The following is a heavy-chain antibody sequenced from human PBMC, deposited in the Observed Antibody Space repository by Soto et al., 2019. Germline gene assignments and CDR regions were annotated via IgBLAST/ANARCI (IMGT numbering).Heavy chain of an antibody. CDR2: IYYSGST. CDR1: GGSISSGGYY. D-gene: IGHD6-6*01. V-gene: IGHV4-31*03. J-gene: IGHJ6*02. Sequence: QVQLQESGPGLVKPSQTLSLTCTVSGGSISSGGYYWSWIRQHPGKGLEWIGYIYYSGSTYYNPSVKSRVTISVDTSKSRFSLKLCSVTSADTAVYSCARVGSSSSVYYYGMDVWGRGTTVTVAS. CDR3: ARVGSSSSVYYYGMDV.